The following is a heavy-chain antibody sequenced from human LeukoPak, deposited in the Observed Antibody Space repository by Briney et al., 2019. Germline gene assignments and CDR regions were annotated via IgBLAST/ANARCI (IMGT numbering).Heavy chain of an antibody. CDR2: IIPIFGTA. CDR3: ARDGIAAAGPGLYYGWFDP. J-gene: IGHJ5*02. CDR1: GGTFSSYA. Sequence: SVKVSCKASGGTFSSYAISWVRQAPGQGLEWMGGIIPIFGTANYAQKFQGRVTITADESTSTAYMELSSLRSEDTAVYYCARDGIAAAGPGLYYGWFDPWGQEPWSPSPQ. V-gene: IGHV1-69*01. D-gene: IGHD6-13*01.